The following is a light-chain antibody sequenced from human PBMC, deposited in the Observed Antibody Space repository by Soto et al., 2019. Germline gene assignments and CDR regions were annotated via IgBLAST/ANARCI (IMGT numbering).Light chain of an antibody. CDR1: RSNVGRNA. Sequence: QSVLTQPPFASGTPGQTVTISCSGSRSNVGRNAVSWYQQVPGMAPKLLVFATNKRPSGVPDRFSGSASGASASLAISGLQSEDEADYYCAAWDDTLNGPLFGGGTKLTVL. CDR3: AAWDDTLNGPL. V-gene: IGLV1-44*01. J-gene: IGLJ2*01. CDR2: ATN.